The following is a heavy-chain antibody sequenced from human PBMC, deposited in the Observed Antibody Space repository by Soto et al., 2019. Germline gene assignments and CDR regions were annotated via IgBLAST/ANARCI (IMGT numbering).Heavy chain of an antibody. Sequence: QVQLVESGGGVVQPGRSLRLSCAASGFTFSSYAMHWVRQAPGKGLEWVAVISYDGSNKYYADSVKGRFTISRDNSKNTLYLQMNSLRAEDTAVYYCAREYRVVVAAGYFDYWGQGTLVTVSS. CDR1: GFTFSSYA. V-gene: IGHV3-30-3*01. CDR3: AREYRVVVAAGYFDY. D-gene: IGHD2-15*01. CDR2: ISYDGSNK. J-gene: IGHJ4*02.